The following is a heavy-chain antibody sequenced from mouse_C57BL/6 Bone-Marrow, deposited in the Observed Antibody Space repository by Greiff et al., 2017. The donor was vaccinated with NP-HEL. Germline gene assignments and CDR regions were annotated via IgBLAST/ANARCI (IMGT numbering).Heavy chain of an antibody. J-gene: IGHJ1*03. CDR1: GYSFTGYY. D-gene: IGHD1-1*01. Sequence: VQLQQSGPELVKPGASVKISCKASGYSFTGYYMHWVKQSSEKSLEWIGEINPSTGGTSYNQKFKGKATLTVDKSSSTAYMQLKSLTSEDSAVYYCARYYYGSSYVWYFDVWGTGTTVTVSS. CDR3: ARYYYGSSYVWYFDV. CDR2: INPSTGGT. V-gene: IGHV1-43*01.